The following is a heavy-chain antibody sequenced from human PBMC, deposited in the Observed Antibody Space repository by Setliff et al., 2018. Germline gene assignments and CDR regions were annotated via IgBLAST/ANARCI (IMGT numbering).Heavy chain of an antibody. D-gene: IGHD2-2*01. CDR2: IYYSGST. Sequence: SETLSLTCTVSGGSISSSSYYWGWIRQPPGKGLEWIGSIYYSGSTYYNPSLKSRVTISVDTSKNQFSLKLSSVTAADTAVYYCARGGEDCSSTSCYAFDIWGQGTMVTVSS. CDR1: GGSISSSSYY. V-gene: IGHV4-39*07. J-gene: IGHJ3*02. CDR3: ARGGEDCSSTSCYAFDI.